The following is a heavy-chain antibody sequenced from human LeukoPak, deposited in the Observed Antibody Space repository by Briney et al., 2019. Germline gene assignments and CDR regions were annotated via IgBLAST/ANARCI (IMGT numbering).Heavy chain of an antibody. V-gene: IGHV4-59*01. Sequence: ASETLSLTCTVSGGSISSYYWSWIRQPPGKGLEWSGYIYYSGSTNYNPSLKSRVTISLDTSKNQFSLKLSSVTAADTAVYYCARDLHDAFDIWGQGTMVTVSS. CDR2: IYYSGST. J-gene: IGHJ3*02. CDR3: ARDLHDAFDI. CDR1: GGSISSYY.